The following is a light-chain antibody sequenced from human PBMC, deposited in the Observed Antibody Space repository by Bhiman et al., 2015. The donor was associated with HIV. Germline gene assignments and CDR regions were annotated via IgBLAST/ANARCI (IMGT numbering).Light chain of an antibody. CDR2: RNN. Sequence: QSVLTQPPSASGTPGQRVTISCSGSSSNIGSNTVNWYQQVPGTAPKLLIYRNNQRPSGVPDRFSGSKSGTSASLAISGLQAEDEADYHCAVWDDSLNGYVFGTGTKVTVV. CDR1: SSNIGSNT. CDR3: AVWDDSLNGYV. V-gene: IGLV1-44*01. J-gene: IGLJ1*01.